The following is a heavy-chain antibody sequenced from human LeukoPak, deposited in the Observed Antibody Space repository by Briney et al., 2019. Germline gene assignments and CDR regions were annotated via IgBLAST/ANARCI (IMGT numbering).Heavy chain of an antibody. J-gene: IGHJ4*02. CDR3: ARSGLNRFDY. D-gene: IGHD2-15*01. CDR2: ISGSGGST. CDR1: GFTFSRNG. V-gene: IGHV3-23*01. Sequence: GGTLRLSCAASGFTFSRNGMTWVRQAPGKGLEWVSAISGSGGSTYYADSVKGRFSISRDNSKNTLYLQMNSLRAEDTAAYYCARSGLNRFDYWGQGTLVTVSS.